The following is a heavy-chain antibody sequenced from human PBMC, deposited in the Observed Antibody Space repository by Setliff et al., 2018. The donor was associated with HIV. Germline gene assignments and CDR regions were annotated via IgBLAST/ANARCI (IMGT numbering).Heavy chain of an antibody. D-gene: IGHD3-3*01. J-gene: IGHJ6*03. CDR3: AAQRAHGFGVVTGNYYMDV. Sequence: PGGSLRLSCAASGFTFSSYAMSWVRQAPGKGLEWVSAISGSGGSAYYADSVKGRFTISRDNSKNTLYLQMNSLRAEDTAVYYCAAQRAHGFGVVTGNYYMDVWGKGTTVTVSS. V-gene: IGHV3-23*01. CDR1: GFTFSSYA. CDR2: ISGSGGSA.